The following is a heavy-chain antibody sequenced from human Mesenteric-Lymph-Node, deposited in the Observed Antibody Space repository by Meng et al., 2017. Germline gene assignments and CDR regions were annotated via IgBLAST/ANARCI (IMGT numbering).Heavy chain of an antibody. CDR1: GVSISSNIR. CDR2: IDDSGST. D-gene: IGHD1-26*01. Sequence: QAQLQASGPGLVKASETLSLTCGVSGVSISSNIRWTWVRQPPGKGLEWIGDIDDSGSTNYNPSLNSRISISLDKSKNHFSLKVNSVTAADTAVYYCARGKQDAWELLAYWGQGALVTVSS. J-gene: IGHJ4*02. V-gene: IGHV4-4*02. CDR3: ARGKQDAWELLAY.